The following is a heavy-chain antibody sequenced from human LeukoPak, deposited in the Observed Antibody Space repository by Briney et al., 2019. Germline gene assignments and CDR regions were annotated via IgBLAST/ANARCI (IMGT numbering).Heavy chain of an antibody. J-gene: IGHJ3*02. CDR1: VGSFRGYY. D-gene: IGHD3-9*01. CDR2: INHSGST. CDR3: SRGGYYDILTGYYDSFDI. Sequence: SETLSLTCAVYVGSFRGYYWSWIRQPPGKGLEWIGEINHSGSTNYNPSLKSRVTIAVDTSKNQFSLKLSSVTAADTAVYYCSRGGYYDILTGYYDSFDIWSRGTMVTVSA. V-gene: IGHV4-34*01.